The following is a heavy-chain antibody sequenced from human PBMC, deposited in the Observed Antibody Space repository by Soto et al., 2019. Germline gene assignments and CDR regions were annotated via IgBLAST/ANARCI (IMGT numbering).Heavy chain of an antibody. J-gene: IGHJ4*01. CDR1: GFTFSDCT. D-gene: IGHD2-15*01. CDR2: IRSKTNNYAT. Sequence: EVQLVESGGGLVQPGGSLKLSCAASGFTFSDCTMHWVRQAAGKGLEWVGRIRSKTNNYATAYAASVKGRFTISRDDSKNTAYLQLNSLKTEDTAVYYCTSHSPEDMIRNWGHGTLVTVSS. V-gene: IGHV3-73*02. CDR3: TSHSPEDMIRN.